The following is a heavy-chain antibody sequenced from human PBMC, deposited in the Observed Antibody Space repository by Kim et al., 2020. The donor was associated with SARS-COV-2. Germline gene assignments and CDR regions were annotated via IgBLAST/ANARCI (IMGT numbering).Heavy chain of an antibody. V-gene: IGHV3-74*01. CDR1: GFTFSSYW. J-gene: IGHJ6*02. Sequence: GGSLRLSCAASGFTFSSYWMHWVRQAPGKGLVWVSRINSDGSSTSYADSVKGRFTISRDNAKNTLYLQMNSLRAEDTAVYYCARALDRVYYYYYYGMDVWGQGTTVTVSS. CDR2: INSDGSST. D-gene: IGHD6-13*01. CDR3: ARALDRVYYYYYYGMDV.